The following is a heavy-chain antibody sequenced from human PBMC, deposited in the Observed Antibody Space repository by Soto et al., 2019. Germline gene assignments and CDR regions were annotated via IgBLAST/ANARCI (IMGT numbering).Heavy chain of an antibody. Sequence: QVQLVQSGAEVKKPGSSVKVSCKASGGTFSSDAISWVRQAPGQGLEWMGGIIPIFGTANYAQKFQGRVTITADESTTTAYIELTSLRSEDTAVYDCARGSCRDGYNWRFWGYFDYWGQGTLVTVSS. CDR2: IIPIFGTA. J-gene: IGHJ4*02. CDR3: ARGSCRDGYNWRFWGYFDY. CDR1: GGTFSSDA. V-gene: IGHV1-69*01. D-gene: IGHD3-3*02.